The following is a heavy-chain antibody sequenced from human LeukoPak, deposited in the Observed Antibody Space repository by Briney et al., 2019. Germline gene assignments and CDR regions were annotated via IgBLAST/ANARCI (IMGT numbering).Heavy chain of an antibody. Sequence: GGSLRLSCSVSGFTFKAFRMHWVRQAPGKGLEWVAFISEDGDNDSYADSVKGRFTISRDNYENTLHLQMNSLRSEDTAVYYCARVSRYRPNWGQGTLVTISS. V-gene: IGHV3-30*03. D-gene: IGHD3-16*02. CDR2: ISEDGDND. J-gene: IGHJ4*02. CDR3: ARVSRYRPN. CDR1: GFTFKAFR.